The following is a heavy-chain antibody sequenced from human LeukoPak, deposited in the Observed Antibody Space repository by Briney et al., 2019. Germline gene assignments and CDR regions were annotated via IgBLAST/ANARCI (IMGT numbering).Heavy chain of an antibody. V-gene: IGHV4-39*07. CDR1: GGSISSTGYY. Sequence: PSETLSLTCTVSGGSISSTGYYWSWIRQPPGKGLEWIGEINHSGSTNYNPSLKSRVTISVDTSRNQFSLKLTSVTAADTALYYCATTMVDVEVRWFDPWGQGTLVTVSS. CDR3: ATTMVDVEVRWFDP. CDR2: INHSGST. D-gene: IGHD3-10*01. J-gene: IGHJ5*02.